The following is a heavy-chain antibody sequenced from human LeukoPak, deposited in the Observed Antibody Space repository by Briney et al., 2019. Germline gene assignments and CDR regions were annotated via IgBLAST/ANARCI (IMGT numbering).Heavy chain of an antibody. CDR1: GFTFSSYG. CDR3: AKPHYEYYFDY. Sequence: PGRSLRLSCAACGFTFSSYGMHWVRQAPGKGLEWVAVISYDGSNKYYADSVKGRFTISRDNSKNTLYLQMNSLRAEDTAVYYCAKPHYEYYFDYWGQGTLVTVSS. D-gene: IGHD4-17*01. J-gene: IGHJ4*02. V-gene: IGHV3-30*18. CDR2: ISYDGSNK.